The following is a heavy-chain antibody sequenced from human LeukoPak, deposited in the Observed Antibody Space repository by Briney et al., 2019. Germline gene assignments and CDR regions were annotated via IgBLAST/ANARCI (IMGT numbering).Heavy chain of an antibody. CDR2: IYYSGNT. CDR3: ARRAAHGGWRFDY. J-gene: IGHJ4*02. D-gene: IGHD6-19*01. CDR1: GGSISSGGYY. Sequence: SETLSLTCTVSGGSISSGGYYWSWIRQPPGKGLEWIGTIYYSGNTYYNPSLDSRATISVDASKTQFSLKLRSVTAADTAVYHCARRAAHGGWRFDYWGQGTLVTVSS. V-gene: IGHV4-39*01.